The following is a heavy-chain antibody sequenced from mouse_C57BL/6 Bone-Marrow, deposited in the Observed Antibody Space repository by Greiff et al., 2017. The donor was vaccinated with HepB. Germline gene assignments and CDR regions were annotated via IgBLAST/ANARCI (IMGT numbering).Heavy chain of an antibody. Sequence: QVQLQQSGPGLVQPSQSLSITCTVSGFSLTSYGVHWVRQSPGKGLEWLGVIWSGGSTDYNAAFISRLSISKDNSKSQVFFKMNSLQADDTAIYYCARNDGYYSGYYYAMDYWGQGTSVTVSS. V-gene: IGHV2-2*01. CDR2: IWSGGST. J-gene: IGHJ4*01. CDR1: GFSLTSYG. CDR3: ARNDGYYSGYYYAMDY. D-gene: IGHD2-3*01.